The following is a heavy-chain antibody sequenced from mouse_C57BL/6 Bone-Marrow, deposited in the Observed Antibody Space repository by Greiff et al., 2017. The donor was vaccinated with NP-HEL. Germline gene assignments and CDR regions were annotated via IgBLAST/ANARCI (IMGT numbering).Heavy chain of an antibody. V-gene: IGHV5-12*01. CDR2: ISNGGGST. Sequence: EVMLVESGGGLVQPGGSLKLSCAASGFTFSDYYMYWVRQTPEKRLEWVAYISNGGGSTYYPDTVKGRFTISSDNAKNTLYLQMSRLKSEDTAMYYCARQGDYPSYWYFDVWGTGTTVTVSS. CDR1: GFTFSDYY. CDR3: ARQGDYPSYWYFDV. D-gene: IGHD2-4*01. J-gene: IGHJ1*03.